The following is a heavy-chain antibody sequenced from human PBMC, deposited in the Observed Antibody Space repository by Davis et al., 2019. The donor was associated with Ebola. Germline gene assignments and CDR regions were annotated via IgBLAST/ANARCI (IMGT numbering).Heavy chain of an antibody. J-gene: IGHJ6*04. V-gene: IGHV1-8*01. CDR1: GYTFTSYD. Sequence: AASVKVSCKASGYTFTSYDINWVRQATGQGLEWMGWMNPNSGNTSYAQKFQGRVTMTRDTSTSTVYMELSSLRSEDTAVYYCAREIVVVVAATGYYYYGMDVWGKGTTVTVSS. D-gene: IGHD2-15*01. CDR3: AREIVVVVAATGYYYYGMDV. CDR2: MNPNSGNT.